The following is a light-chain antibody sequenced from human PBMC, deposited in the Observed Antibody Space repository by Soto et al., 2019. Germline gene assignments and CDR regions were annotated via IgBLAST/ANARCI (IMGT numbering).Light chain of an antibody. J-gene: IGKJ1*01. CDR1: QSVGTW. CDR2: MAS. V-gene: IGKV1-5*03. Sequence: DIQMTQSPSTLYASIGDRVTISCRASQSVGTWLAWYQQKPGKAPKMLIYMASDLENGVPSRFSGSGSGTDFILTISSLQPDDFATYYCQQYSGYSGTFGQGTKVEIK. CDR3: QQYSGYSGT.